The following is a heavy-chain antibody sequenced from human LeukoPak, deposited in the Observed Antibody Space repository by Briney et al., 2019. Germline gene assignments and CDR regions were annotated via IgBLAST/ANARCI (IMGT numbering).Heavy chain of an antibody. V-gene: IGHV1-46*01. CDR3: ARDRPPNAFDI. CDR2: INPSGGST. CDR1: GHTFTRYY. J-gene: IGHJ3*02. D-gene: IGHD6-6*01. Sequence: ASVKVSCKASGHTFTRYYMHWVRQAPGQGLEWMGIINPSGGSTNYAQKFQGRVTMTRDTSTSTVYMELSSLRSEDTAVYYCARDRPPNAFDIWGQGTMVTVSS.